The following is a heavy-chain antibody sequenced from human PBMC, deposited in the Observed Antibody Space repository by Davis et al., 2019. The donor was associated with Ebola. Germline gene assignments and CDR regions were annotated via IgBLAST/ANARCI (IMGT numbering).Heavy chain of an antibody. CDR3: ARDKDGSGWSQYVY. J-gene: IGHJ4*02. D-gene: IGHD6-19*01. Sequence: AASVKVSCKASGYTFTSYGISWVRQAPGQGLEWMGWISAYNGDTNYAQKFQGRVTITADESTSTAYMELSSLRSEDTAVYYCARDKDGSGWSQYVYWGQGTLVTVSS. CDR1: GYTFTSYG. V-gene: IGHV1-18*01. CDR2: ISAYNGDT.